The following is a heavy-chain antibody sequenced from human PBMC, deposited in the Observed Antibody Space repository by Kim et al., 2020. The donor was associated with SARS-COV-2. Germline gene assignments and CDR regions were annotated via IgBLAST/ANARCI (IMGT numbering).Heavy chain of an antibody. V-gene: IGHV4-59*01. J-gene: IGHJ6*02. D-gene: IGHD2-15*01. CDR1: GGSISSYY. CDR2: IYYSGST. CDR3: ARGYCSGGSCYPIFHYYYYGMDV. Sequence: SETLSLTCTVSGGSISSYYWSWIRQPPGKGLEWTGYIYYSGSTNYNPSLKSRVTISVDTSKNQFSLKLSSVTAADTAVYYCARGYCSGGSCYPIFHYYYYGMDVWGQGTTVTVSS.